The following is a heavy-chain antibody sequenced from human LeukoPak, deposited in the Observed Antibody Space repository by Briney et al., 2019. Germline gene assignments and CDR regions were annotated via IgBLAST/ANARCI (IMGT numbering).Heavy chain of an antibody. CDR3: ARGDSGYDYGFDY. CDR2: IIPIFGTT. D-gene: IGHD5-12*01. V-gene: IGHV1-69*05. CDR1: GGTFSTHG. J-gene: IGHJ4*02. Sequence: ASVKVSCKASGGTFSTHGIDWVRQAPGQGLEWMGGIIPIFGTTNYAQKFQGRVTITTDEPTSTGYMELRSLRSDDTAVYFCARGDSGYDYGFDYWGQGTLVTVSS.